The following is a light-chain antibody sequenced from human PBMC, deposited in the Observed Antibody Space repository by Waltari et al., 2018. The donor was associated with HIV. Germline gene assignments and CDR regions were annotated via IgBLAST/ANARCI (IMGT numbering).Light chain of an antibody. V-gene: IGLV1-44*01. CDR3: ASWDDSLNVML. J-gene: IGLJ2*01. Sequence: QSVLTQPPSAPGTPGQRVTISCSGGASNIGSNSVSWYQQVPGTPPNHLIYSNHQRPSGVPERYSGSKSGTSASLAIYGLQSEDEADYYCASWDDSLNVMLFGGGTKLTV. CDR1: ASNIGSNS. CDR2: SNH.